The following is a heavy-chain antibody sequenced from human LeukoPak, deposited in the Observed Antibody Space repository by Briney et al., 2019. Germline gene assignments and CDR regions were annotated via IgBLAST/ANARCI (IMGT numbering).Heavy chain of an antibody. V-gene: IGHV4-38-2*01. CDR1: GYSISSGYY. J-gene: IGHJ4*02. CDR3: ARVATTTNPPQRPFDY. Sequence: PSETLSLTCAVSGYSISSGYYWGWIRQPPGKGLEWIGSIYYSGSPYYNPSLKSRVTISVDTSKNQFSLKLSSVTAADTAVYYCARVATTTNPPQRPFDYWGQGTLVTVSS. D-gene: IGHD5-12*01. CDR2: IYYSGSP.